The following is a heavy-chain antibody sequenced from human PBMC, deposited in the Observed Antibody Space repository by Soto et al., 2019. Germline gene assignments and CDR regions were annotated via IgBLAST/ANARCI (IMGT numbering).Heavy chain of an antibody. V-gene: IGHV3-48*02. D-gene: IGHD3-22*01. Sequence: HGGSPRISSAASGLTFSSYNMNWVRKAPGKGLEWVSHITSSSSTIYYADSVKGRFTISRDNARNSLYLQMNSLRDEDTAVYYCARDVGYYYDSSGYYRFDYWGQGTLVTVSS. J-gene: IGHJ4*02. CDR1: GLTFSSYN. CDR2: ITSSSSTI. CDR3: ARDVGYYYDSSGYYRFDY.